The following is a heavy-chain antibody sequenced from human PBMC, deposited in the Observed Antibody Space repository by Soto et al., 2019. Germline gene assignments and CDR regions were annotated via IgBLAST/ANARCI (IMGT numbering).Heavy chain of an antibody. CDR1: GGSASSGGFY. V-gene: IGHV4-31*03. Sequence: TLSLTCTVSGGSASSGGFYWNWIRQHPGKGLEWIGYMYNDGRTEYNPSLKSRVSISVDTPKNQFSLKVMSVTVADTAVYYCTREAGYWGQGILVTVSS. D-gene: IGHD6-25*01. J-gene: IGHJ4*02. CDR3: TREAGY. CDR2: MYNDGRT.